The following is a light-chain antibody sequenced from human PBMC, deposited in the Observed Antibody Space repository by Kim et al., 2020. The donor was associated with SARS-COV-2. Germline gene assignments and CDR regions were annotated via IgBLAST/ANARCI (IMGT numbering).Light chain of an antibody. CDR1: QSVSSSY. CDR3: QQYGSSPPT. V-gene: IGKV3-20*01. J-gene: IGKJ2*01. CDR2: GAS. Sequence: LSPGERATLSCRASQSVSSSYLAWYQQKPRQAPRLLIYGASSRATGIPDRFSGSGSGTDFSLSISRLEPEDSAVYYCQQYGSSPPTFGQGTKLEI.